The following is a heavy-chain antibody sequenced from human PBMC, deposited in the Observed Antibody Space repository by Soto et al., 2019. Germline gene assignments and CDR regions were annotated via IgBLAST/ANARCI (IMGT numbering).Heavy chain of an antibody. CDR3: ARDYYGAGSQYYYYGMEV. CDR2: IYHSGGD. Sequence: QVQLQESGPGVVKPSQTMSLTCTVSGDSITSGGYYWSWLRQQPGKGLEWIGYIYHSGGDSYNTSLGGRAVISIDTYKNQFFLRMNAVTAADTATYYCARDYYGAGSQYYYYGMEVWGQGTTVTVSS. D-gene: IGHD3-10*01. V-gene: IGHV4-31*03. CDR1: GDSITSGGYY. J-gene: IGHJ6*02.